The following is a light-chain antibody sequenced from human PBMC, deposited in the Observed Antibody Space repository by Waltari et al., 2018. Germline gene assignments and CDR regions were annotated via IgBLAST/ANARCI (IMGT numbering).Light chain of an antibody. CDR2: WAS. Sequence: IEMTQSPDSLAVSLGERATINSKSIQSVLYSPNNKNNLAWYQQKAGQPPKLLIYWASTRESGVPDRFTGSGSGTDFTLTISSLQAEDVAVYYCQQYYTTPVTFGGGTKVEIK. CDR1: QSVLYSPNNKNN. J-gene: IGKJ4*01. V-gene: IGKV4-1*01. CDR3: QQYYTTPVT.